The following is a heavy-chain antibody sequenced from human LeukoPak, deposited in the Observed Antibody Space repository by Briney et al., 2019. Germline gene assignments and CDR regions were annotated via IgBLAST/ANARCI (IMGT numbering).Heavy chain of an antibody. V-gene: IGHV3-23*01. D-gene: IGHD5-12*01. Sequence: GGSLRLSCAASGFTFINHAVSWVRQAPGKGLEWVSAEGSAGGTYYADSVKGRFTISRDNSENTLSLQKNRLRVEDTAVYYCASRTWIGAGHYAFDIWGQGTMVTVSS. J-gene: IGHJ3*02. CDR1: GFTFINHA. CDR2: EGSAGGT. CDR3: ASRTWIGAGHYAFDI.